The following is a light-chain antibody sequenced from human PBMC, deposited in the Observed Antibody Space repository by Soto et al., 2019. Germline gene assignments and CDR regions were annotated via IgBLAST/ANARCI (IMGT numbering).Light chain of an antibody. CDR2: GAS. Sequence: DIVMTQSPAPLSVSPGAVVTLSCSASQRISSSFLPWYQQKPGQAPRLLIYGASTRATGIPARFSGSGSGTDFTLTISSLQPEDFAVYYCQQDYSLPLTFGGWTKVDIK. CDR3: QQDYSLPLT. CDR1: QRISSSF. J-gene: IGKJ4*01. V-gene: IGKV3D-7*01.